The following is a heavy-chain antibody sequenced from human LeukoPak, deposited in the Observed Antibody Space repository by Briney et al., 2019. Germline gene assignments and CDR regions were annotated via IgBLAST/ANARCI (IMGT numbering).Heavy chain of an antibody. J-gene: IGHJ4*02. CDR3: ASKEDYGGTPAFGY. Sequence: ASVKVSCKASGYTFTSYGISWVRQAPGQGLEWMGWISAYNGNTNYAQKLQGRVTMTTDTSTSTAYMELRSLRSDDTAVYYCASKEDYGGTPAFGYWGQGTLVTVSS. D-gene: IGHD4-23*01. V-gene: IGHV1-18*01. CDR2: ISAYNGNT. CDR1: GYTFTSYG.